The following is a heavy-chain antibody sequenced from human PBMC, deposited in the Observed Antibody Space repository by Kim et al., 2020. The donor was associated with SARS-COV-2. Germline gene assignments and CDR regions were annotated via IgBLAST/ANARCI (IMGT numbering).Heavy chain of an antibody. J-gene: IGHJ4*02. CDR2: IYYSGST. V-gene: IGHV4-30-4*01. CDR3: ARQSYDSSGYYFDY. D-gene: IGHD3-22*01. Sequence: SETLSLTCTVSGGSISSGDYYWSWIRQPPGKGLEWIGYIYYSGSTYYNPSLKSRVTISVDTSKNQFSLKLSSVTAADTAVYYCARQSYDSSGYYFDYWGQGTLVTVSS. CDR1: GGSISSGDYY.